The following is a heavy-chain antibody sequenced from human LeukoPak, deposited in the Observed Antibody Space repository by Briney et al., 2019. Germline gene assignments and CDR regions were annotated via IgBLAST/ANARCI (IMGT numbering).Heavy chain of an antibody. J-gene: IGHJ3*02. CDR1: GFTFSSYS. Sequence: GGSLRLSCAASGFTFSSYSMNWVRQAPGKGLEWVSYISSGSSTIYYADSVKGRFTISRDNAKNSLYLQMNSLRAEDTAVYYCARAYYYDTLDAFDIWGQGTMVTVSS. V-gene: IGHV3-48*01. D-gene: IGHD3-22*01. CDR2: ISSGSSTI. CDR3: ARAYYYDTLDAFDI.